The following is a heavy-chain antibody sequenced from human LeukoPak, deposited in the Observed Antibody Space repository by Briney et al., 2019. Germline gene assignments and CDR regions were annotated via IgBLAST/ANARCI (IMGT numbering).Heavy chain of an antibody. V-gene: IGHV3-66*01. Sequence: GGSLRLSCAASGFTYSNVRMSWVRQAPGKGLEWVSVIYSGGSTYYADSVKGRFTISRDNSKNTLYLQMNSLRAEDTAVYYCARDLLREFDYWGQGTLVTVSS. J-gene: IGHJ4*02. CDR1: GFTYSNVR. CDR2: IYSGGST. D-gene: IGHD3-22*01. CDR3: ARDLLREFDY.